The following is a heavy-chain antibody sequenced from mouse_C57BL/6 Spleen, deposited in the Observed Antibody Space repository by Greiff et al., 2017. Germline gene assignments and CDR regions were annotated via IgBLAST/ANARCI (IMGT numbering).Heavy chain of an antibody. CDR3: AKYGNYGGYYAMDY. CDR2: IWRGGST. D-gene: IGHD2-10*02. J-gene: IGHJ4*01. V-gene: IGHV2-5*01. Sequence: VQLQQSGPGLVQPSQSLSITCTVSGFSLTSYGVHWVRQSPGKGLEWLGVIWRGGSTDYNAAFMSRLSITKDNSKSQVFFKMNSLQADDTAIYYCAKYGNYGGYYAMDYWGQGTSVTVSS. CDR1: GFSLTSYG.